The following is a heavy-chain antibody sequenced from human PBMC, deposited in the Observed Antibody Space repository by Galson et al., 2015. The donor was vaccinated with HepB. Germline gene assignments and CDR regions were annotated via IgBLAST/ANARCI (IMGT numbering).Heavy chain of an antibody. CDR2: ISYDGSNK. V-gene: IGHV3-30*04. Sequence: SLRLSCAASGFTFSSYAMHWVRQAPGKGLEWVAVISYDGSNKYYADSVKGRFTISRDNSKNTLYLQMNSLRAEDTAVYYCARGYSRVLRYFDWLSRFDYWGQGTLVTVSS. CDR1: GFTFSSYA. CDR3: ARGYSRVLRYFDWLSRFDY. D-gene: IGHD3-9*01. J-gene: IGHJ4*02.